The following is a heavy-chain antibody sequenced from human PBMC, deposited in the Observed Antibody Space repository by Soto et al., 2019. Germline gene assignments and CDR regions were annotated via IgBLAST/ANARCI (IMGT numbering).Heavy chain of an antibody. Sequence: GVSVQVSCKAAGGAFISYAISWVRQAPGQGLEWMGGIIAIVGTANYAQRFQGRVTITAEESRSTAYKELSSLRSEDTAVYYCHMEIKKIGYRSCASCYYNWFYPCGQLSLIMVSA. D-gene: IGHD2-2*01. CDR1: GGAFISYA. CDR3: HMEIKKIGYRSCASCYYNWFYP. CDR2: IIAIVGTA. V-gene: IGHV1-69*13. J-gene: IGHJ5*02.